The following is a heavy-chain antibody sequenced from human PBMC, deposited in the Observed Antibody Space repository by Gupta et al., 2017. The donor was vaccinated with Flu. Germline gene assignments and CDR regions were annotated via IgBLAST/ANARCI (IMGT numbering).Heavy chain of an antibody. J-gene: IGHJ4*02. Sequence: EVQLLKSGGDLIQPGDSLRLSCGASGFTFVSYAMSWLRQAPGKGLEWVSAISASGVTYYAASVEGRFTISRDNSKDTLYLQMRNVRVEDTAVYYCARGGYASSWYFDSWGQGAQVTVSS. CDR2: ISASGVT. CDR1: GFTFVSYA. CDR3: ARGGYASSWYFDS. D-gene: IGHD6-13*01. V-gene: IGHV3-23*01.